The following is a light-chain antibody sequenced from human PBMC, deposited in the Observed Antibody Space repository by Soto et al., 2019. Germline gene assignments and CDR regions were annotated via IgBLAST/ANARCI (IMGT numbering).Light chain of an antibody. CDR3: RQDNSLYT. CDR2: KAS. Sequence: DIQMTQSPSTLSASVGDRVTITCRASQSISSWLAWYQQKPGKAPKLLIYKASSLESGVPSRFSHSGSGTEFTLTISSLQRDDFATYYCRQDNSLYTCGQETKLEIK. J-gene: IGKJ2*01. CDR1: QSISSW. V-gene: IGKV1-5*03.